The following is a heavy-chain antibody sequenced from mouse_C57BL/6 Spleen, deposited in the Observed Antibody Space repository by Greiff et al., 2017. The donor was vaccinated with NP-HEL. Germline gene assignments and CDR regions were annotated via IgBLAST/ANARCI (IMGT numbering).Heavy chain of an antibody. CDR3: ARDHYDGYYVLLDY. CDR2: ISDGGSYT. Sequence: EVKVVESGGGLVKPGGSLKLSCAASGFTFSSYAMSWVRQTPEKRLEWVATISDGGSYTYYPDNVKGRFTISRDNAKNNLYLQMSHLKSEDTAMYYCARDHYDGYYVLLDYWGQGTTLTVSS. V-gene: IGHV5-4*01. D-gene: IGHD2-3*01. CDR1: GFTFSSYA. J-gene: IGHJ2*01.